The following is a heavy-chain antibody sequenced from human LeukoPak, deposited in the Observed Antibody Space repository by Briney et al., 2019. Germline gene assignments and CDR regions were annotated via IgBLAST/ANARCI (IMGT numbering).Heavy chain of an antibody. CDR3: AKAQGYFDS. Sequence: PGGSLRLSCAASGFTFSNYAMSWVRQAPGKGLEWVSSRSGTGGDTYYADSVKGRFTSSRDNSKNTLYLQMNSLRAEDTAVYYCAKAQGYFDSWGQGTLVTVSS. CDR2: RSGTGGDT. V-gene: IGHV3-23*01. CDR1: GFTFSNYA. J-gene: IGHJ4*02.